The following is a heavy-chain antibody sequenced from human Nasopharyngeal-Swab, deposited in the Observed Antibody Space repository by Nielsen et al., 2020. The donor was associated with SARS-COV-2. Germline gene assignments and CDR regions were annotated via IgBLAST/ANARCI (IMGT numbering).Heavy chain of an antibody. CDR2: IKSKTDGGTT. J-gene: IGHJ4*02. CDR3: TTHSNYYDSSGYRLAYFDY. V-gene: IGHV3-15*07. D-gene: IGHD3-22*01. Sequence: GESLTISCAASGFTFSNAWMNWVRQAPGQGLEWVGRIKSKTDGGTTDYAAPEKGRFTISRDDSKNTLYLQMNSLKTEDTAVYYCTTHSNYYDSSGYRLAYFDYWGQGTLVTVSS. CDR1: GFTFSNAW.